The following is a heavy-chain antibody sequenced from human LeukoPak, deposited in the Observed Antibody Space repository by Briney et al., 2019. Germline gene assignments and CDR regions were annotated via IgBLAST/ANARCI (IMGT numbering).Heavy chain of an antibody. J-gene: IGHJ5*02. CDR3: ARVGPPVLVVYAYWFDP. CDR2: INHSGST. CDR1: GGSFSGYY. D-gene: IGHD2-8*02. Sequence: PSETLSLTCAVYGGSFSGYYWSWIRQPPGKGLEWIGEINHSGSTNYNPSLKSRVTISVDTSKNQFSRKLSSVTAADTAVYYCARVGPPVLVVYAYWFDPWGQGTLVTVSS. V-gene: IGHV4-34*01.